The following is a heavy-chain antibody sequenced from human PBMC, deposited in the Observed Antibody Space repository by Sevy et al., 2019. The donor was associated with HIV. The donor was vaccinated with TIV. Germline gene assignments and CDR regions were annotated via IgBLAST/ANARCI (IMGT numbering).Heavy chain of an antibody. D-gene: IGHD3-16*01. Sequence: GGSLRLSCAASGFTFSSYGMHWVRQAPGKGLEWVSIIWYDGSSEYYTDSVKGRFTISRDNSKNTVYLQMNSLRVEETAVYYCAKYGGAYYMDVWGKGTTVTVSS. CDR2: IWYDGSSE. V-gene: IGHV3-33*06. J-gene: IGHJ6*03. CDR3: AKYGGAYYMDV. CDR1: GFTFSSYG.